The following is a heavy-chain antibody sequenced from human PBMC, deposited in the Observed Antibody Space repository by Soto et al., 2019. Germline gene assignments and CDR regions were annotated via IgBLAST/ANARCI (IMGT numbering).Heavy chain of an antibody. D-gene: IGHD5-12*01. CDR3: ARHHGPTTSENWFDP. CDR2: ISTYSGDT. V-gene: IGHV1-18*01. J-gene: IGHJ5*02. Sequence: ASVKVCCKASGYTFFTYDISWVRQARGQGLEWMGWISTYSGDTNYAQKFQGRVTMTTDTSTTTAYLELRSLRSDDTAVYYCARHHGPTTSENWFDPWGQGTLVTVSS. CDR1: GYTFFTYD.